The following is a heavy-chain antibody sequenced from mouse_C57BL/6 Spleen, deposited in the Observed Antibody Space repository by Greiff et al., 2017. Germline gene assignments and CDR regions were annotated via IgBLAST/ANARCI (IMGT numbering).Heavy chain of an antibody. Sequence: VQLQQSGAELVMPGASVKLSCKASGYTFTSYWMHWVKQRPGQGLEWIGEIDPSDSYTNYNQKFKGKSTLTVDKSSSTAYMQLSSLTSEDSAVYYCARGPNWVPYYFDYWGQGTTLTVSS. D-gene: IGHD4-1*01. CDR3: ARGPNWVPYYFDY. CDR2: IDPSDSYT. J-gene: IGHJ2*01. V-gene: IGHV1-69*01. CDR1: GYTFTSYW.